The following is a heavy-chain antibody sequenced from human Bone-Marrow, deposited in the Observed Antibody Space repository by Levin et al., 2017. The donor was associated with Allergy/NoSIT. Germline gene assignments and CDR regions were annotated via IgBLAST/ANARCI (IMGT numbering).Heavy chain of an antibody. CDR2: IYTTGST. J-gene: IGHJ6*03. CDR1: GGSISSGRYY. CDR3: ASDRLASLSYYSMDV. Sequence: SETLSLTCSVSGGSISSGRYYFTWVRQSAGKGLEWIGRIYTTGSTNYNPSLESRVTISRDTFKKEVYLTLSSVTAADTAVYYCASDRLASLSYYSMDVWGRATTVIVSS. V-gene: IGHV4-61*02.